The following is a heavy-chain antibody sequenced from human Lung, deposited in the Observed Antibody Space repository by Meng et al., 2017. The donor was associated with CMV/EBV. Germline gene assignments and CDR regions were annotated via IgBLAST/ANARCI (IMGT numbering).Heavy chain of an antibody. Sequence: ESXKISXAASGFPFSSYSMNWVRQAPGKGLEWVSSISSSSSYIYYADSVKGRFTISRDNAKNSLYLQMNSLRAEDTAVYYCARDSSSSYYYYYYYYGMDVWGQGXTVTVSS. CDR2: ISSSSSYI. J-gene: IGHJ6*02. V-gene: IGHV3-21*01. CDR3: ARDSSSSYYYYYYYYGMDV. CDR1: GFPFSSYS. D-gene: IGHD6-6*01.